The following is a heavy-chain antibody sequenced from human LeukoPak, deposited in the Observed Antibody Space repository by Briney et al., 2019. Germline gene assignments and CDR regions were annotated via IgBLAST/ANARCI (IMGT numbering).Heavy chain of an antibody. D-gene: IGHD5-18*01. Sequence: PSETLSLTCTVSGGSISSYYWSWIRQPAGKGLEWIGRIYTSGSTNYNPSLKSRVTMSVDTSKNQSSLKLSSVTAADTAVYYCARDGYSYGSLPQFDYWGQGTLVTVSS. CDR2: IYTSGST. CDR3: ARDGYSYGSLPQFDY. CDR1: GGSISSYY. V-gene: IGHV4-4*07. J-gene: IGHJ4*02.